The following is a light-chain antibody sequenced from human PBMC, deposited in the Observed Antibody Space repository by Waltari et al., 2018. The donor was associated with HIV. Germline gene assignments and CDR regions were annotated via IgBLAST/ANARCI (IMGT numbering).Light chain of an antibody. V-gene: IGLV1-44*01. J-gene: IGLJ3*02. CDR3: AAWDDSLNGGV. CDR1: ISKIGSTP. CDR2: GND. Sequence: QSVLTQPPSASGTPGQRVTISCSASISKIGSTPVHWYQHLPGTAPKLLIYGNDQRPSGVPDRFSASRSGTSASLAISGLQSADEADYYCAAWDDSLNGGVFGGGTKLTVL.